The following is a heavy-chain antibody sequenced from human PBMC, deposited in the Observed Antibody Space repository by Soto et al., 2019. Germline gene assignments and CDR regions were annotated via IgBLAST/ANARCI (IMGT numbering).Heavy chain of an antibody. J-gene: IGHJ6*02. CDR3: ASSNIAAAPYGMDV. Sequence: ASVKVSCKASGYTFTRYAMHWVRQAPGQRLEWMGWINAGNGNTKYSQKFQGRVTITRDTSASTAYMEPSSLRSEDTAVYYCASSNIAAAPYGMDVWGQGTTVTVSS. D-gene: IGHD6-13*01. CDR2: INAGNGNT. CDR1: GYTFTRYA. V-gene: IGHV1-3*01.